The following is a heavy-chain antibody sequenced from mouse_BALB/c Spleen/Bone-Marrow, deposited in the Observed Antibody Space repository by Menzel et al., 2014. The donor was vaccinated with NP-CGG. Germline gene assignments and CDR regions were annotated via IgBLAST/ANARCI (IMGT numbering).Heavy chain of an antibody. D-gene: IGHD3-3*01. CDR3: ARLGDRGWFAY. CDR1: GFGFRRYW. V-gene: IGHV4-1*02. J-gene: IGHJ3*01. Sequence: DVHLVESGGGLVQPGGSLKLSCAASGFGFRRYWMSWVRQAPGKGLEWIGEINPNSRTINYTPSLKDKFIISRDNAKNTLYLQMSRVRSEDTALYYCARLGDRGWFAYWGQGTLVTVSA. CDR2: INPNSRTI.